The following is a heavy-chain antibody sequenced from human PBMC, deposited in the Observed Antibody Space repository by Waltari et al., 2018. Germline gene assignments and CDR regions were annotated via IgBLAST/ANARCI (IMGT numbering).Heavy chain of an antibody. CDR1: GGSISSSSYY. V-gene: IGHV4-39*07. Sequence: QLQLQESGPGLVKPSETLSLTCTVSGGSISSSSYYWGWIRQPPGKGLEWIGSIYYSGGTYYNPSLKSRVTISVDTSKNQFSLKLSSVTTADTAVYYCARDIVKYQLLAYFDYWGQGTLVTVSS. J-gene: IGHJ4*02. CDR3: ARDIVKYQLLAYFDY. D-gene: IGHD2-2*01. CDR2: IYYSGGT.